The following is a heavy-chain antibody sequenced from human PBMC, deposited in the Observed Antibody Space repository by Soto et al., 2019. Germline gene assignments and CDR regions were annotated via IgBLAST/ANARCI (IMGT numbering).Heavy chain of an antibody. D-gene: IGHD1-20*01. CDR1: GFTFSSYW. Sequence: GGSLRLSCAASGFTFSSYWIHWVRQAPGKGLVWVSRINSDGSSTSYADSVKGRFTISRDNAKNTLYLQMNSLRAEDTAVYYCARNKNRYSYYYGMDVWGQGTTVTVSS. V-gene: IGHV3-74*01. CDR2: INSDGSST. J-gene: IGHJ6*02. CDR3: ARNKNRYSYYYGMDV.